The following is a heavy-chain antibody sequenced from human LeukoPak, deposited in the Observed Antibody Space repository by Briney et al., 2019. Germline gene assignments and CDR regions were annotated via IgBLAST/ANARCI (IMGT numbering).Heavy chain of an antibody. D-gene: IGHD3-16*02. CDR1: GYTLTELS. Sequence: GASVKVSCKVSGYTLTELSGHWVRQAPGKGREWMGNFDPKDGDTIYAQRFQGRVTMTEDTSTHTAYMELSGLRSEDTAVYYCARAVSYRRKYYYYYMDVWGKGTTVTVSS. V-gene: IGHV1-24*01. J-gene: IGHJ6*03. CDR2: FDPKDGDT. CDR3: ARAVSYRRKYYYYYMDV.